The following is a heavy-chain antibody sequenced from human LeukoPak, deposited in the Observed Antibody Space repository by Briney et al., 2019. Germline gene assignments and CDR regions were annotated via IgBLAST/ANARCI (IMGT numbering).Heavy chain of an antibody. Sequence: PSETLSLTCTVSGGSISSYYWSWIRQPPGKGLEWIGSIYYSGSTYYNPSLKSRVTISVDTSKNQFSLKLSSVTAADTAVYYCARSYSGSAYYMDVWGKGTTVTVSS. J-gene: IGHJ6*03. CDR2: IYYSGST. D-gene: IGHD1-26*01. CDR3: ARSYSGSAYYMDV. V-gene: IGHV4-59*05. CDR1: GGSISSYY.